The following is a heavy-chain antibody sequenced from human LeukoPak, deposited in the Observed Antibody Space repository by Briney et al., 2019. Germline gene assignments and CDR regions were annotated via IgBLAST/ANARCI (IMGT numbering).Heavy chain of an antibody. V-gene: IGHV1-69*13. CDR3: ALSSSWYIVWFDP. Sequence: SVKVSCKASGYTFTSYGISWVRQAPGQGLEWMGGIIPIFGTANYAQKFQGRVTITADESTSTAYMELSSLRSEDTAVYYCALSSSWYIVWFDPWGQGTLVTVSS. CDR2: IIPIFGTA. J-gene: IGHJ5*02. CDR1: GYTFTSYG. D-gene: IGHD6-13*01.